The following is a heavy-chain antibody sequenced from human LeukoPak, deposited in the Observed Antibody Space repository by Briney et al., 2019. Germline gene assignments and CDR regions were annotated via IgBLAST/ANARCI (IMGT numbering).Heavy chain of an antibody. Sequence: PGGSLRLSCAASGFTFGDYAMFWVRQAPGKGLEWVSGISWNSGSIGYADSVKGRFTITRDNAKNSLYLQMNSLRAEDTALYYCAKGAGIHYYYGMDVWGQGTTVTVSS. CDR2: ISWNSGSI. CDR1: GFTFGDYA. J-gene: IGHJ6*02. D-gene: IGHD1-14*01. CDR3: AKGAGIHYYYGMDV. V-gene: IGHV3-9*01.